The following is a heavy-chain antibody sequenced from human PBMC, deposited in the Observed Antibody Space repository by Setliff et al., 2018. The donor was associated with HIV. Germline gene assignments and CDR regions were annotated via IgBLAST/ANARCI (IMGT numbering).Heavy chain of an antibody. V-gene: IGHV4-4*09. CDR2: IFPSGST. D-gene: IGHD3-10*01. CDR3: ARRIDDSGSFPDKNWFDT. J-gene: IGHJ5*02. Sequence: PSETLSLTCTVSGDSISSYSWNWLRQSPGGGLEWIGFIFPSGSTKYNPYLQSRVTMSIDTSKNQFALRLTSVTAADTAVYYCARRIDDSGSFPDKNWFDTWGQGSLVTVSS. CDR1: GDSISSYS.